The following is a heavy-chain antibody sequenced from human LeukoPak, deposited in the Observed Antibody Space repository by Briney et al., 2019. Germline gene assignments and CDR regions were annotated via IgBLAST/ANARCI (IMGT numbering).Heavy chain of an antibody. CDR1: GFTFSNYW. CDR3: AREKMDIVATIRRSSDFNYYYYMDV. Sequence: PGGSLRLSCAASGFTFSNYWMHWVRQAPGKGLVWVSRINSDGSITSYADSVKGRFTISRDNAKNTLYLQMNRLRGEDTAVYYCAREKMDIVATIRRSSDFNYYYYMDVWGKGTTVTVSS. CDR2: INSDGSIT. D-gene: IGHD5-12*01. V-gene: IGHV3-74*01. J-gene: IGHJ6*03.